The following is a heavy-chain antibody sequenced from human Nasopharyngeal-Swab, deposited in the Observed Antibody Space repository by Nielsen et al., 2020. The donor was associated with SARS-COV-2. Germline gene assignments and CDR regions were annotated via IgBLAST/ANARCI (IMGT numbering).Heavy chain of an antibody. D-gene: IGHD3-9*01. CDR2: ISGSGGTT. CDR3: ARYYDILTGYYKTPAFDY. V-gene: IGHV3-23*01. J-gene: IGHJ4*02. Sequence: WIRQPPGKGLEWVSGISGSGGTTYYADSVKGRFTISRDNSKNTLYLQMNSLRAEDTAVYYCARYYDILTGYYKTPAFDYWGQGTLVTVSS.